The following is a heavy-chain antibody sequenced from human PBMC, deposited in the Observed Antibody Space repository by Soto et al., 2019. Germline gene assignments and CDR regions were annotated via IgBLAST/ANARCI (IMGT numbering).Heavy chain of an antibody. Sequence: QVQLVQSGAEMKKPGSSVKVSCKAPGGTFSTYAISWVRQAPGQGLEWMGGVIPIFGTPKYAQKFQGRVTITADESTSTGYMELRSLRSEDTAVYYCARSQGGSSSLDIYYYYYYGMDVWGQGITVTVSS. J-gene: IGHJ6*02. CDR1: GGTFSTYA. D-gene: IGHD2-15*01. CDR3: ARSQGGSSSLDIYYYYYYGMDV. CDR2: VIPIFGTP. V-gene: IGHV1-69*01.